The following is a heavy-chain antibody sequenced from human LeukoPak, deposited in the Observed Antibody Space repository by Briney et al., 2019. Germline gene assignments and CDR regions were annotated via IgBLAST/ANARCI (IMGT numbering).Heavy chain of an antibody. J-gene: IGHJ5*01. Sequence: GASVKVSCKASAYTFTSYGISWVRQAPGQGLEWMGWISAYNGNTNYAQKLQGRVTMTTDTSTSTAYMELRSLRSDDTAVYYCARDGAVVGISWFDSWGQGTLVTVSS. CDR1: AYTFTSYG. CDR2: ISAYNGNT. V-gene: IGHV1-18*01. CDR3: ARDGAVVGISWFDS. D-gene: IGHD6-19*01.